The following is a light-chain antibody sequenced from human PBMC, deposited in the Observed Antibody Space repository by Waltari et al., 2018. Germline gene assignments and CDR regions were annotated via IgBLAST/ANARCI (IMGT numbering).Light chain of an antibody. CDR2: EVS. J-gene: IGLJ1*01. CDR3: SSYTSGSIVV. Sequence: QSALTQPASVSGSPGQSITISCTGTSRDVGGYDFVSWYQQHPGKAPKLIIYEVSNRPSGFSHRFFGSKSGSTASLTISGLQAEDEADYYCSSYTSGSIVVFGTGTKVTVL. V-gene: IGLV2-14*01. CDR1: SRDVGGYDF.